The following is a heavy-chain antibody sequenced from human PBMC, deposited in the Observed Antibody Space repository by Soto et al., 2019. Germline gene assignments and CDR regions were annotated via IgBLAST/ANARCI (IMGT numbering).Heavy chain of an antibody. V-gene: IGHV1-46*03. Sequence: QVQLVQSEAEVKKPGASVKVSCKASGYTFTSYYMHWVRQAPGQGLEWMGIINPSGGSTSYAQKFQGRVTMTRDTSTSTVYMELSSLRSEDTAVYYCARDREDDYGDYVSEYNWFDPWGQGTLVTVSS. CDR3: ARDREDDYGDYVSEYNWFDP. CDR2: INPSGGST. D-gene: IGHD4-17*01. CDR1: GYTFTSYY. J-gene: IGHJ5*02.